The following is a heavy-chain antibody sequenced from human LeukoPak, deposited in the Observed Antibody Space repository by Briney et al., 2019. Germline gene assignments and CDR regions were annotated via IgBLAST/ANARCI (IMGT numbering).Heavy chain of an antibody. Sequence: PGGSLRLSCAASGFTFSSYWMNWVRQAPGKGLEWVANIKQDGGEKYYVDSVKGRFTISRDNAQNSLYLQMNSLRAEDTAMYYCAKTYYYSSGNFWGQGTLVTVSS. CDR1: GFTFSSYW. V-gene: IGHV3-7*01. CDR3: AKTYYYSSGNF. D-gene: IGHD3-10*01. J-gene: IGHJ4*02. CDR2: IKQDGGEK.